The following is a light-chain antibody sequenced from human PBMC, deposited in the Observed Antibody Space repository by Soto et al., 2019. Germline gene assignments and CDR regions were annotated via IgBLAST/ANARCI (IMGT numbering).Light chain of an antibody. CDR3: QTWGTGIHV. CDR1: SGHSSYA. V-gene: IGLV4-69*01. CDR2: LNSDGSH. Sequence: QSVLTQSPSASASLGASVKLTCTLSSGHSSYAIAWHQQQPEKGPRYLMKLNSDGSHSKGDGIPDRFSGSSSGAERHLIISSLQSEDEADYSCQTWGTGIHVFGTGTKLTVL. J-gene: IGLJ1*01.